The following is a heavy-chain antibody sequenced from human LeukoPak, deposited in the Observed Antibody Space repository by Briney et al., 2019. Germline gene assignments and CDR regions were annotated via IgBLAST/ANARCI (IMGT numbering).Heavy chain of an antibody. D-gene: IGHD1-26*01. Sequence: SETLSLTCTVSGGSFSNYYWSWIRQPPGKGLEWIGYIYYSGSTNYNPSLKSRVTISVDTSENQFSLKLSSVTAADTAVYYCARGVGATNRFDYWGQGTLVTVSS. V-gene: IGHV4-59*01. CDR1: GGSFSNYY. J-gene: IGHJ4*02. CDR2: IYYSGST. CDR3: ARGVGATNRFDY.